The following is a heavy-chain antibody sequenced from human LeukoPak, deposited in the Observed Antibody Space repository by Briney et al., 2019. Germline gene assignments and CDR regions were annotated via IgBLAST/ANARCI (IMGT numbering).Heavy chain of an antibody. Sequence: TLSLTCTVSGGSISSGGYYWSWIRQHPGQGLEWIGYIYYSGSTYYNPSPKSRVTISVDTSKNQFSLKLSSVTAADTAVYYCARVGRYFDWLLPADYWGQGTLVTVSS. V-gene: IGHV4-31*03. J-gene: IGHJ4*02. CDR2: IYYSGST. CDR1: GGSISSGGYY. D-gene: IGHD3-9*01. CDR3: ARVGRYFDWLLPADY.